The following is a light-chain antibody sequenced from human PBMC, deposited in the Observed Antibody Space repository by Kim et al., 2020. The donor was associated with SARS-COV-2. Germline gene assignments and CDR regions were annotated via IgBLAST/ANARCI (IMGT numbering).Light chain of an antibody. CDR3: NSRDSSGNHVA. CDR2: GKD. CDR1: DLRRYY. V-gene: IGLV3-19*01. Sequence: SSELTQDPAVSVALGQTVRITCQGDDLRRYYASWYQQKPGQAPVFVIYGKDNRPSGIPDRFSGSSSGNTASLTITGAQAEDEADDYCNSRDSSGNHVAFGGGTQLTVL. J-gene: IGLJ2*01.